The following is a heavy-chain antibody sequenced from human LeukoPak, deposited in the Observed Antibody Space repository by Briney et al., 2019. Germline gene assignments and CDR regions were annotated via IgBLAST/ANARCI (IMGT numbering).Heavy chain of an antibody. J-gene: IGHJ4*02. Sequence: PSETLSLTCTVSGGSISSYYWSWVRQPPGKGLEWIGYIYYSGSTNYNPSLKSRVTISVDTSKNQFSLKLSSVTAADTAVYYCARSTSGYSYGTSFDYWGQGTLDTVSS. CDR3: ARSTSGYSYGTSFDY. CDR2: IYYSGST. CDR1: GGSISSYY. D-gene: IGHD5-18*01. V-gene: IGHV4-59*08.